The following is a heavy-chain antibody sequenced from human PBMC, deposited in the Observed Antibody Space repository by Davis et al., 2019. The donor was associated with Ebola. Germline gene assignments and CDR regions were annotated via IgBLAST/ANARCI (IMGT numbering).Heavy chain of an antibody. CDR2: IYSGGST. D-gene: IGHD2-8*01. V-gene: IGHV3-53*01. J-gene: IGHJ6*02. CDR1: GFTFSNAW. Sequence: GESLKISCAASGFTFSNAWMSWVRQAPGKGLEWVSVIYSGGSTYYADSVKGRFTISRDNSKNPLYLQMNSLRAEDTAVYCCARVTENGMDVWGPGTTVTVSS. CDR3: ARVTENGMDV.